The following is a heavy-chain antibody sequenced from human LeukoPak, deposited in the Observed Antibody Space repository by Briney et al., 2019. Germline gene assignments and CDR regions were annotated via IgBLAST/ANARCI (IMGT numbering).Heavy chain of an antibody. J-gene: IGHJ4*02. CDR2: IRSKTYGGTI. D-gene: IGHD3-3*01. CDR1: GFNFGDYA. CDR3: SRFGVLSIGDY. Sequence: PGGSLRLSCTASGFNFGDYAMSWVRQAPGKGLEWVGFIRSKTYGGTIEYAASVKGRFTISRDDSKSIAYLQLNSLKTEYTAVYYCSRFGVLSIGDYWGQGTLVTVSS. V-gene: IGHV3-49*04.